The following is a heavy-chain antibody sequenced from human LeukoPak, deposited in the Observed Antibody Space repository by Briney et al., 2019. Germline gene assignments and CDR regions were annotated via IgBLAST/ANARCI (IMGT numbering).Heavy chain of an antibody. CDR1: GGSISSYY. CDR2: IYYSGST. CDR3: ARATYDILTGYYWFDP. Sequence: SETLSLTCTVSGGSISSYYWSWVRQPPGKGLEWIGYIYYSGSTNYNPSLKSRVTISVDPSKNQFPLKLSSVTAADTAVYYCARATYDILTGYYWFDPWGQGPLVTVSS. J-gene: IGHJ5*02. D-gene: IGHD3-9*01. V-gene: IGHV4-59*01.